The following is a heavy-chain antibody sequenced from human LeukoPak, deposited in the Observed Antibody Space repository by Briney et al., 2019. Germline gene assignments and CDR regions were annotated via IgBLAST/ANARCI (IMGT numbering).Heavy chain of an antibody. CDR2: IYYSGTT. J-gene: IGHJ4*02. CDR3: ARDLGRDYPLGNY. D-gene: IGHD1-26*01. V-gene: IGHV4-61*01. CDR1: GGSVSSGTYY. Sequence: SETLSLTCTVSGGSVSSGTYYWSWIRQPPGKGLEWIGYIYYSGTTNYNPSFKSRVTISVDTSKNQFSLKLSSVTAADTAVYYCARDLGRDYPLGNYWGQGTLVTVSS.